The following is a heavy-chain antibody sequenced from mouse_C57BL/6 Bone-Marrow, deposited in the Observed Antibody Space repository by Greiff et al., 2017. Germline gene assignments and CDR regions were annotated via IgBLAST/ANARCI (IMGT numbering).Heavy chain of an antibody. J-gene: IGHJ4*01. D-gene: IGHD1-1*01. CDR2: FYPGSGSI. CDR1: GYTFTEYT. Sequence: VQVVESGAELVKPGASVKLSCKASGYTFTEYTIHWVKQRSGQGLEWIGWFYPGSGSIKYNEKFKDKATLTADKSSSTVYMELSRLTSEDSAVYFCARHGRGAYYANYAMDYWGQGTSVTVSS. CDR3: ARHGRGAYYANYAMDY. V-gene: IGHV1-62-2*01.